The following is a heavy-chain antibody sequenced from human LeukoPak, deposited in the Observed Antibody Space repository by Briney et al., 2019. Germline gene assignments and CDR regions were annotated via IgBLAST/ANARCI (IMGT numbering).Heavy chain of an antibody. V-gene: IGHV3-33*01. CDR3: ARNYYDSSGCYYHDY. D-gene: IGHD3-22*01. CDR1: GFTFSSYG. J-gene: IGHJ4*02. CDR2: IWYDGSNK. Sequence: GGSLRLSCAASGFTFSSYGMHWVRQAPGKGLEWVAVIWYDGSNKYYADSVKGRFTISRDNSKNTLYLQMNSLRAEDTAVYYCARNYYDSSGCYYHDYWGQGTLVTVSS.